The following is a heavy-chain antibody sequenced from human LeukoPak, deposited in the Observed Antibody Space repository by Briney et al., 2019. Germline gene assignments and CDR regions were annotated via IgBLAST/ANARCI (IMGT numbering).Heavy chain of an antibody. D-gene: IGHD1-1*01. CDR2: IKQDGSEI. V-gene: IGHV3-7*01. CDR3: ARERKYDSNFDY. J-gene: IGHJ4*02. CDR1: GFSFSNYW. Sequence: PGGSLRLSCAASGFSFSNYWMSWVRQAPGKGLEWVANIKQDGSEIYSVASVKGRFTISRDNAKNSLYLQMNSLRAEDTAVYYCARERKYDSNFDYWGQGTLVTVSS.